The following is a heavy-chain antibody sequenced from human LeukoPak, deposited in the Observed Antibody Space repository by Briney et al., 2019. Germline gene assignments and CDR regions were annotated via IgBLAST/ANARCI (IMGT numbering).Heavy chain of an antibody. Sequence: TGGSLRHSCAASGFTFSSYRVNWVRQAPGKGLEWVSSISSSSSYIYYADSVKGRFTISRDNAKNSLYLQMNSLRAEDTAVYYCARDECKNWGQGTLVTVSS. V-gene: IGHV3-21*01. D-gene: IGHD2-8*01. CDR1: GFTFSSYR. J-gene: IGHJ4*02. CDR2: ISSSSSYI. CDR3: ARDECKN.